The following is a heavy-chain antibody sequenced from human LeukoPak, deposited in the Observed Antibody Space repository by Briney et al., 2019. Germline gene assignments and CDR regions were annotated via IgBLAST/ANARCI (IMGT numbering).Heavy chain of an antibody. Sequence: GESLKIFCKGSGYSFTSYWIGWVRQMPGKGLEWMGIIYPGDSDTRYSPSFQGQVTISADKSISTAYLQWSSLKASDTAMYYCAREEGYCSGGSCYSGLADYWGQGTLVTVSS. V-gene: IGHV5-51*01. CDR1: GYSFTSYW. J-gene: IGHJ4*02. D-gene: IGHD2-15*01. CDR2: IYPGDSDT. CDR3: AREEGYCSGGSCYSGLADY.